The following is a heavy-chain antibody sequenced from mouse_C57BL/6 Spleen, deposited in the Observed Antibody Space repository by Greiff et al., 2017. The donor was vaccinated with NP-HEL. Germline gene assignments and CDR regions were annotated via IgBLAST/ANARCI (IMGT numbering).Heavy chain of an antibody. D-gene: IGHD1-1*01. J-gene: IGHJ2*01. V-gene: IGHV1-82*01. CDR3: ARGGCRYYGSRGYFDY. CDR1: GYAFSSSW. CDR2: IYPGDGDT. Sequence: QVQLQQSGPELVKPGASVKISCKASGYAFSSSWMNWVKQRPGKGLEWIGRIYPGDGDTNYNGKFKGKATLTADKSSSTAYMQLSSLTSEDSAVYCCARGGCRYYGSRGYFDYWGEGTTLTVSS.